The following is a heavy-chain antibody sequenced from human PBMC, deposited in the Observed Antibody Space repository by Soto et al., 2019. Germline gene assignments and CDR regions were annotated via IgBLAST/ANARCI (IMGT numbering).Heavy chain of an antibody. J-gene: IGHJ4*02. Sequence: QVQLVQSGAEVKKPGASVMVSCKGSGYSFITYGMSWVRQAPGQGLEWVGWISTYNGNTKYVENLQGIVTMTTDTTTSTAYMELRSLRSDDTAVYYCARGPTDYYDKSGDYCLDYWGQGTLVTVSP. CDR2: ISTYNGNT. CDR3: ARGPTDYYDKSGDYCLDY. V-gene: IGHV1-18*01. CDR1: GYSFITYG. D-gene: IGHD3-22*01.